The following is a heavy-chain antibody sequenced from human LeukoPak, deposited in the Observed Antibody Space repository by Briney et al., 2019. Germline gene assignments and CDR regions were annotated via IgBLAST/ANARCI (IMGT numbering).Heavy chain of an antibody. CDR2: LFYGGST. D-gene: IGHD3-22*01. CDR3: ASGYSYTRFFDY. CDR1: GGSISSSSYY. J-gene: IGHJ4*02. V-gene: IGHV4-39*02. Sequence: SETLSLTCTVFGGSISSSSYYWGWIRQPPGKGLEWIGSLFYGGSTYYNPSLKSRVTISVDTSKNHFSLNLSSMTAADTAVYYCASGYSYTRFFDYWGQGPLVTVSS.